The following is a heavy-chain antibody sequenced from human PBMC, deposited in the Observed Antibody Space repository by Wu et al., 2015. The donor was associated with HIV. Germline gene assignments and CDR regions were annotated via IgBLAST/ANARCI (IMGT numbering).Heavy chain of an antibody. J-gene: IGHJ5*02. CDR3: ARVFEDSGGYYSWFDP. D-gene: IGHD3-22*01. CDR2: ISAYNGNT. Sequence: QVQLVQSGAEVKKPGASVKVSCKASGYTFMSYGISWVRQAPGQGLDWMGWISAYNGNTNYAQKLQGRVTMTTDTSTSTAYMELRSLRSDDTAVYYCARVFEDSGGYYSWFDPWGRGNPGHRLL. CDR1: GYTFMSYG. V-gene: IGHV1-18*01.